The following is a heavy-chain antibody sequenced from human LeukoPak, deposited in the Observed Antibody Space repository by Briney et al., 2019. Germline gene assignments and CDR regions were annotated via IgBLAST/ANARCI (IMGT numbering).Heavy chain of an antibody. J-gene: IGHJ2*01. CDR1: GGSISNSRYY. CDR3: ARGPRYGDYGRYFDL. V-gene: IGHV4-34*01. CDR2: INHSGST. Sequence: PSETLSLTCAVSGGSISNSRYYWSWIRQPPGKGLEWIGEINHSGSTNYNPSLKSRVTISVDTSKNQFSLKLSSVTAADTAVYYCARGPRYGDYGRYFDLWGRGTLVTVSS. D-gene: IGHD4-17*01.